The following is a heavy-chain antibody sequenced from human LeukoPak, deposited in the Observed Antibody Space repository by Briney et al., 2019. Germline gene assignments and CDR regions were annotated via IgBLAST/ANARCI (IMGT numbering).Heavy chain of an antibody. Sequence: SETLSLTCTVSGGSSSSYYWSWSRQTPGKGLEWIGYIYHSGSTEYNPSLKSRVTISVDTSKNQFSLNLSSVTAADTAVYHCARVSSSWYRNWFDPWGQGTLVTVSS. CDR2: IYHSGST. J-gene: IGHJ5*02. V-gene: IGHV4-59*08. CDR3: ARVSSSWYRNWFDP. CDR1: GGSSSSYY. D-gene: IGHD6-13*01.